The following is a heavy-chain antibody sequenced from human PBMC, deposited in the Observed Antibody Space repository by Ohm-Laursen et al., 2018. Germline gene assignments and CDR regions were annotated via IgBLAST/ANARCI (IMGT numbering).Heavy chain of an antibody. CDR1: GHSISSGSY. CDR2: IYHSGST. J-gene: IGHJ4*02. Sequence: SDTLSPTCAVSGHSISSGSYWGWIRQPPGKGLEWIGSIYHSGSTFYNPSLKSRVTMSLDTSKNQFSLKITSVTAADTAVYYCARDLRDSSGPWDYWGQGTLVTISS. V-gene: IGHV4-38-2*02. CDR3: ARDLRDSSGPWDY. D-gene: IGHD3-22*01.